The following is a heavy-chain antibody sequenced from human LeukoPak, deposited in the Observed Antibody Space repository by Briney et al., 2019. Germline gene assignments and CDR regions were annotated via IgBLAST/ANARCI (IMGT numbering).Heavy chain of an antibody. CDR1: GFTVSSNY. V-gene: IGHV3-53*01. Sequence: GGPLRLSCAASGFTVSSNYMSWVRQAPGKGLEWVSVIYSGGSTYYADSVKGRFTISRDNSKNTLYLQMNSLRAEDTAVYYCARGVVDSRVGFDPWGQGTLVTVSS. CDR2: IYSGGST. CDR3: ARGVVDSRVGFDP. J-gene: IGHJ5*02. D-gene: IGHD6-13*01.